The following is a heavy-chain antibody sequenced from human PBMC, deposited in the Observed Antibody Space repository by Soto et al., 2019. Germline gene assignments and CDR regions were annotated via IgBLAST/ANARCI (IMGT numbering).Heavy chain of an antibody. D-gene: IGHD4-17*01. CDR2: IIPIFGTA. Sequence: QVQLVQSGAEVKKSGSSVKVSCKASGGTFSSYAISWVRQAPGQGLEWMGGIIPIFGTANYAQKFQGRVTITANESTSTAYMELSSLRSEDTAVYYCARDWDMTTVTTGSYYYGMDVWGQGTTVTVSS. CDR3: ARDWDMTTVTTGSYYYGMDV. CDR1: GGTFSSYA. J-gene: IGHJ6*02. V-gene: IGHV1-69*01.